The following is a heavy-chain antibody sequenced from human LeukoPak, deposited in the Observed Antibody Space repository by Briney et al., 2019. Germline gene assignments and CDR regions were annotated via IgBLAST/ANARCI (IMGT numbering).Heavy chain of an antibody. V-gene: IGHV3-21*01. CDR1: GFTVSTNY. CDR3: ARGLKGYSYGSDY. CDR2: ISSSSSYI. D-gene: IGHD5-18*01. J-gene: IGHJ4*02. Sequence: GGSLRLSCAASGFTVSTNYMNWVRQAPGKGLEWVSSISSSSSYIYYADSVKGRFTISRDNAKNSLYLQMNSLRAEDTAVYYCARGLKGYSYGSDYWGQGTLVTVSS.